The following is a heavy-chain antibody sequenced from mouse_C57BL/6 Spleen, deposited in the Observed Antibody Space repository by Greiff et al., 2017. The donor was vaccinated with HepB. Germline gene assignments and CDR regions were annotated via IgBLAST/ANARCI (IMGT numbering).Heavy chain of an antibody. V-gene: IGHV3-1*01. CDR3: ARDDYYGSRSYWYFDV. D-gene: IGHD1-1*01. CDR1: GYSITSGYD. CDR2: ISYSGST. Sequence: EVKLQESGPGMVKPSQSLSLTCTVTGYSITSGYDWHWIRHFPGNKLEWMGYISYSGSTNYNPSLKSRISITHDTSKNHFFLKLNSVTTEDTATYYCARDDYYGSRSYWYFDVWGTGTTVTVSS. J-gene: IGHJ1*03.